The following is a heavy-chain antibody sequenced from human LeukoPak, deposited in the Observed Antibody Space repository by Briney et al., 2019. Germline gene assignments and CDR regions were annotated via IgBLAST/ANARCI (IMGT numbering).Heavy chain of an antibody. J-gene: IGHJ4*02. CDR2: IYYSGIT. Sequence: PSETLSLTCTVSGGSISSYYRSWIRQPPGKGLEWIGYIYYSGITNYNPSLKSRVTISVDTSKNQFSLKLNSVTAADPAVYYCARAASSWSFDYWGQGTLVTVSS. CDR3: ARAASSWSFDY. D-gene: IGHD6-13*01. V-gene: IGHV4-59*01. CDR1: GGSISSYY.